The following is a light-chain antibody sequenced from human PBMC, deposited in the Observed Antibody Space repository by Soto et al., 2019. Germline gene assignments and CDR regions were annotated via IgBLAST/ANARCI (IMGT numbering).Light chain of an antibody. CDR1: SSDVGGYNY. CDR3: SSYSDSSAPVV. V-gene: IGLV2-14*01. CDR2: EVS. Sequence: QSALTQPASVSGSPGQSITISCTGTSSDVGGYNYVSWYQRHPGKAPKLMIYEVSNRPSGVSNRFSGSKSGNTASLTISGLQAEDEADYYCSSYSDSSAPVVFGGGTKLTVL. J-gene: IGLJ2*01.